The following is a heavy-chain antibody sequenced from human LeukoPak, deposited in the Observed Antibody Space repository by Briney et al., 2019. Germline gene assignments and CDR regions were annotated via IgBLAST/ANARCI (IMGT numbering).Heavy chain of an antibody. CDR1: GFTFSSYS. D-gene: IGHD1-1*01. V-gene: IGHV3-21*01. CDR3: ARSAAGTYY. J-gene: IGHJ4*02. Sequence: GGSLRLSCVASGFTFSSYSMNWVRQVPGKGLEWVSSISSSSSYKYYTDSVKGRFTISRDNAKNSLYLQMKSLRAEDTAVYYCARSAAGTYYWGQGTLVTVSS. CDR2: ISSSSSYK.